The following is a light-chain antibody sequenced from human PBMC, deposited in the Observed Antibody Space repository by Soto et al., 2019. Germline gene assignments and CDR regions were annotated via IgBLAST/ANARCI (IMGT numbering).Light chain of an antibody. CDR1: QNIHNN. J-gene: IGKJ1*01. CDR3: QQYNSYSPT. CDR2: GAS. V-gene: IGKV3-15*01. Sequence: EIVMTQSPATLSVSPGERATLSCRASQNIHNNLAWFQQKPGQAPTFLIYGASTRATGIPARFSGSGSGTEFTLTISSLQSEDFATYYCQQYNSYSPTFGQGTKVEIK.